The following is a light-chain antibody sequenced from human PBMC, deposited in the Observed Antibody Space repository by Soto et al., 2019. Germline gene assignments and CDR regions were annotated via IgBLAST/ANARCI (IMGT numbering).Light chain of an antibody. CDR2: DVA. Sequence: QSVLTQPASVSDSPGQSITISCTGTSSDVGGSNFVSWYQQHPGKPPKLIIYDVANRPSGVSNRFSGSNSGSTASLILSRLQPEDEAGYYCVSSTSSTADVFGTGTKVTVL. CDR3: VSSTSSTADV. J-gene: IGLJ1*01. CDR1: SSDVGGSNF. V-gene: IGLV2-14*03.